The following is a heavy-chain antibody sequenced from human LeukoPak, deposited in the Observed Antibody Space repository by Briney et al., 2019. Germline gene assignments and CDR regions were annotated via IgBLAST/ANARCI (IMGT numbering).Heavy chain of an antibody. D-gene: IGHD6-13*01. J-gene: IGHJ4*02. CDR1: GFTFSSYW. V-gene: IGHV3-33*08. CDR2: IWYDGSNK. CDR3: ARDSSSGRIDY. Sequence: GGSLRLSCAASGFTFSSYWMSWVRQAPGKGLEWVAVIWYDGSNKYYADSVKGRFTISRDNSKNTLYLQMNSLRAEDTAVYYCARDSSSGRIDYWGQGTLVTVSS.